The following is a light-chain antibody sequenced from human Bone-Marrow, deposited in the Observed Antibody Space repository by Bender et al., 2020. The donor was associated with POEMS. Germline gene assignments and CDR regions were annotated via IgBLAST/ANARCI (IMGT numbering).Light chain of an antibody. Sequence: QSVFTQPPSVSAAPGQKVAISCSGSSSNIGTNYVSWYQHLPGTAPKLLIYDNNKRPSGVPDRFSGSKYGTSAALAIVGLQDEDEADYYCQYYDSRLNVYVVFGGGTKLTVL. J-gene: IGLJ2*01. CDR1: SSNIGTNY. V-gene: IGLV1-51*01. CDR3: QYYDSRLNVYVV. CDR2: DNN.